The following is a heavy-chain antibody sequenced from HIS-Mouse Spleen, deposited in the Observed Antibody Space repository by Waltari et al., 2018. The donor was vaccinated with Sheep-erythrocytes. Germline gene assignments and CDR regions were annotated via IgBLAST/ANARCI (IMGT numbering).Heavy chain of an antibody. CDR3: AKATVAYYFDY. Sequence: QVQLVESGGGVVQPGRSLRLSCAASGFTFSSYGMHWVRQAPGKGLEWVAVISYDGSNKYYDDSVKGRFTISRDNSKNTLYLQMNSLRAEDTAVYYCAKATVAYYFDYWGQGTLVTVSS. V-gene: IGHV3-30*18. D-gene: IGHD4-4*01. CDR1: GFTFSSYG. CDR2: ISYDGSNK. J-gene: IGHJ4*02.